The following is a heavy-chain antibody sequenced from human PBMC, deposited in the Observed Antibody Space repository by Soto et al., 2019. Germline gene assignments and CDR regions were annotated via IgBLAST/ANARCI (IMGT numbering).Heavy chain of an antibody. CDR3: ARASQLAYCGGDCYSPASYFDY. CDR2: IYYSGST. CDR1: GGSISSSSYY. V-gene: IGHV4-39*01. Sequence: TSETLSLTCTVSGGSISSSSYYWGWIRQPPGKGLEWIGSIYYSGSTYYNPSLKSRVTISVDTSKNQFSLKLSSVTAADTAVYYCARASQLAYCGGDCYSPASYFDYWGQGTLVTAPQ. D-gene: IGHD2-21*02. J-gene: IGHJ4*02.